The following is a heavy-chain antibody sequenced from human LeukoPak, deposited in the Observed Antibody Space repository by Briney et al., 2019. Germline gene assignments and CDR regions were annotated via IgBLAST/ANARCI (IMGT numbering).Heavy chain of an antibody. V-gene: IGHV1-3*01. CDR3: AVTYYYGSGSYYDGMDV. J-gene: IGHJ6*02. D-gene: IGHD3-10*01. Sequence: ASVKVSCKASGYTFTSYAMHWVGQAPGQRLEWMGWIHAGNGNTKYSQKFQGRVTITRDTSASTAYMELSSLRSEDTAVYYCAVTYYYGSGSYYDGMDVWGQGTTVTVSS. CDR1: GYTFTSYA. CDR2: IHAGNGNT.